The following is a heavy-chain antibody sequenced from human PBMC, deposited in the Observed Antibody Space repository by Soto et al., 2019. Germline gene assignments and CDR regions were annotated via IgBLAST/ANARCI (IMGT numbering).Heavy chain of an antibody. J-gene: IGHJ4*02. CDR3: ARVGGGYDSSGYYFRYFDY. CDR1: GGSISSYY. Sequence: SETLSLTCTVSGGSISSYYWSWIRQPPGKGLEWIGYIYYSGSTNYNPSLKSRVTISVDTSKNQFSLKLSSVTAADTAVYYCARVGGGYDSSGYYFRYFDYWAQGTLVTVSS. V-gene: IGHV4-59*01. D-gene: IGHD3-22*01. CDR2: IYYSGST.